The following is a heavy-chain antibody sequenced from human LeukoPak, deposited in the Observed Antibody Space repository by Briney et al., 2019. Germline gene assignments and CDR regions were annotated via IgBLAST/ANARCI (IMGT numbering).Heavy chain of an antibody. V-gene: IGHV3-21*01. D-gene: IGHD4-17*01. CDR2: ISSSSSYI. Sequence: PGGSLRLSCAASGFTFSSYSMNWVRQAPGKGLEWVSSISSSSSYIYYADSVKGRFTISRDNAKNSLYLQMNSLRAEDTAVYYCARFQHDYGDYVWGYYFDYWGQGTLVTVSS. CDR1: GFTFSSYS. CDR3: ARFQHDYGDYVWGYYFDY. J-gene: IGHJ4*02.